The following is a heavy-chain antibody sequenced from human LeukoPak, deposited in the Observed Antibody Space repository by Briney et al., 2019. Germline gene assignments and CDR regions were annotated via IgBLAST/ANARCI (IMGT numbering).Heavy chain of an antibody. CDR1: GGSISSYY. J-gene: IGHJ3*02. V-gene: IGHV4-59*01. Sequence: PSETLSLTCTVSGGSISSYYWSWIRQPPGKGLEWIGYIYYSGSTNYNPSLKSRVTISVDTSKNQFSLKLSSVTAADTAVYYCARVVDTATDLLGAFDIWGQGTMVTVSS. D-gene: IGHD5-18*01. CDR3: ARVVDTATDLLGAFDI. CDR2: IYYSGST.